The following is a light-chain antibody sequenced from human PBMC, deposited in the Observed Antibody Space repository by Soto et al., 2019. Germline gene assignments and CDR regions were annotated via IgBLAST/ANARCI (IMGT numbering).Light chain of an antibody. Sequence: EILLTQSPGTLSLSRGEISTLSCRASQSVSNNYLACYQQKPGQAPRLLIYGASNRATGIPDRFSGSGSGTDFTLTISRLEPEDFAVYYCQQYGSSGTFGQGTKVDIK. CDR2: GAS. V-gene: IGKV3-20*01. CDR1: QSVSNNY. J-gene: IGKJ1*01. CDR3: QQYGSSGT.